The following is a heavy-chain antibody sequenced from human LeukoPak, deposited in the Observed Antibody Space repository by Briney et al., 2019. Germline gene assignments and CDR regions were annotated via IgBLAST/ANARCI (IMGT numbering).Heavy chain of an antibody. Sequence: AGGSLRLSCAASGFTFSSYAMYWVRQAPGKGLEWVAVISYDGSNKYYADSVKGRFTISRDNSKNTLYLQMNSLRAEDTAVYYCARALGYCSSTSCLENWFDPWGQGTLVTVSS. J-gene: IGHJ5*02. CDR2: ISYDGSNK. CDR1: GFTFSSYA. CDR3: ARALGYCSSTSCLENWFDP. D-gene: IGHD2-2*01. V-gene: IGHV3-30*04.